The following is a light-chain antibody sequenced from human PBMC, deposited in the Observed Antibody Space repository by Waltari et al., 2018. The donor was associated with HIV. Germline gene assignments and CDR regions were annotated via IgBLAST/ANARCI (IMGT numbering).Light chain of an antibody. V-gene: IGKV3-20*01. CDR2: GAS. CDR1: RSLNSRH. CDR3: QQSGT. Sequence: EIVLTQSPVTLSLSPGERVTLSCRASRSLNSRHLAWYQQKPGQTPRLLIYGASSRATGIPDRFNGSGSGTDFTLTIIRLEPDDFAMYYCQQSGTFGQGTRLEIK. J-gene: IGKJ2*01.